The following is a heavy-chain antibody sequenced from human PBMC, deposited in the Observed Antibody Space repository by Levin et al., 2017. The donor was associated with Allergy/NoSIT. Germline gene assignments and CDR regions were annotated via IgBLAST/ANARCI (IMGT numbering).Heavy chain of an antibody. V-gene: IGHV3-74*01. D-gene: IGHD1-26*01. Sequence: FNSSNRWMYCVRKYPGKGLLCVSGINNDGSTTTYADSVKGRFTISRDNSKNTLYLQMNSLRAEDTAVYYCVTAVVGTTNCWGQGTLVTVAS. CDR1: FNSSNRW. CDR3: VTAVVGTTNC. J-gene: IGHJ4*02. CDR2: INNDGSTT.